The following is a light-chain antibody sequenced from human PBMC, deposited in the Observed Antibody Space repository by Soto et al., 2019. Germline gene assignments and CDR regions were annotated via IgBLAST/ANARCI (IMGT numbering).Light chain of an antibody. CDR1: SSDVGGYNY. CDR3: SSYTSSSPCV. Sequence: QSSLTQPASVSGSPGQSITISCTGTSSDVGGYNYVSWYQQHPGKAPKLTIYEVSNRPSGVSNRFSGSKSGNTASLTISGLQAEDEADYYCSSYTSSSPCVFGTGTKVTVL. V-gene: IGLV2-14*01. CDR2: EVS. J-gene: IGLJ1*01.